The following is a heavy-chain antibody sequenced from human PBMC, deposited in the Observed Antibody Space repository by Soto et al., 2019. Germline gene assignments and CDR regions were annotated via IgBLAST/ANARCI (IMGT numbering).Heavy chain of an antibody. CDR1: GFAFRTYS. CDR2: ISSTSTYI. D-gene: IGHD2-8*01. J-gene: IGHJ4*02. V-gene: IGHV3-21*01. Sequence: GGSLRPSCAASGFAFRTYSMNWVRQVPGKGLEWVSGISSTSTYIFYAVSVKGRFTISRDNAKNSLYLQMNSLRAEDTAVYYCARDLGVTATGPSLDYWGQGAQVTVLL. CDR3: ARDLGVTATGPSLDY.